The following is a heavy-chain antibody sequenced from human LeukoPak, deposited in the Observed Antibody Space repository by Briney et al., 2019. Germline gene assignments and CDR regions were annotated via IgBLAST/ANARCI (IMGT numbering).Heavy chain of an antibody. CDR1: RGTFSSYA. V-gene: IGHV1-69*13. CDR2: IIPMFGTA. Sequence: ASVKVSCKASRGTFSSYAISWVRQAPGQGLEWMGGIIPMFGTANYAQKFQGRVTITADESTSTAYMELSSLRSEDTAVYYCARRGLVAGIYDLVYGFDIWGQGTMVTVSS. D-gene: IGHD3/OR15-3a*01. J-gene: IGHJ3*02. CDR3: ARRGLVAGIYDLVYGFDI.